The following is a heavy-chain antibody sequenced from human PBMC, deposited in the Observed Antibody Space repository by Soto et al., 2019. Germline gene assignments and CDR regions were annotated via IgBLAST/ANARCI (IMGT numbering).Heavy chain of an antibody. V-gene: IGHV4-59*05. CDR2: ISYSGST. CDR1: GGSISSYY. J-gene: IGHJ6*02. CDR3: ARKQAAAGYYYYGMDV. D-gene: IGHD6-13*01. Sequence: SETLSLTCTVSGGSISSYYWSWIRQPPGKGLEWIGSISYSGSTYYNPSLKSRVTISVDTSKNQFSLKLSSVTAADTAVYYCARKQAAAGYYYYGMDVWGQGTTVTVSS.